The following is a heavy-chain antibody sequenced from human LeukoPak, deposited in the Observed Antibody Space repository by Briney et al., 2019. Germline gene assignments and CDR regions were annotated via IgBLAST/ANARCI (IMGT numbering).Heavy chain of an antibody. CDR3: AKSARWLQFIGYYFDY. Sequence: GGSLRLSCAASGFTFSSYAMSWVRQAPGKGLEWVSAISGSGGSTYYADSVKGRFTISRDNSKNTLYLQMNSLRAEDTAVYYYAKSARWLQFIGYYFDYWGQGTLVTVSS. V-gene: IGHV3-23*01. D-gene: IGHD5-24*01. CDR2: ISGSGGST. CDR1: GFTFSSYA. J-gene: IGHJ4*02.